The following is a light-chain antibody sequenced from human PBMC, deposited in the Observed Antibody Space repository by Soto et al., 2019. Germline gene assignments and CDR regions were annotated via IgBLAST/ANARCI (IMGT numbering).Light chain of an antibody. CDR2: EVT. V-gene: IGLV2-11*01. J-gene: IGLJ2*01. CDR1: SSDVGAYNH. Sequence: QSVLTQPRSVSGSPGQSVTISCTGTSSDVGAYNHVSWYQQHPGKAPKLVIYEVTERPSGVPDRFSGSKSGSTASLTISGLQTDDEGDFYCCSFSATSHVVFGGGTKLTV. CDR3: CSFSATSHVV.